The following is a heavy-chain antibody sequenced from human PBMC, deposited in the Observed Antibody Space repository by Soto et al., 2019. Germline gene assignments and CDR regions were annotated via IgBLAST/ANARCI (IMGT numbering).Heavy chain of an antibody. CDR1: GGSISSSSYY. D-gene: IGHD2-2*02. Sequence: SETLSLTCTVSGGSISSSSYYWGWIRQPPGKGLEWIGSIYYSGSTYYNPSLKSRVTISVDTSKNQFSLKLSSVTAADTAVYYCATIPATTILTDYWGQRTLVTVSS. V-gene: IGHV4-39*01. CDR2: IYYSGST. CDR3: ATIPATTILTDY. J-gene: IGHJ4*02.